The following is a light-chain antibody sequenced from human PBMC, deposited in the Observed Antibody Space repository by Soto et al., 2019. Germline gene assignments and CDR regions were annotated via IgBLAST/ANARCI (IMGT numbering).Light chain of an antibody. CDR3: ISCTGSSTL. CDR1: SSDVGAYNY. CDR2: DVS. Sequence: QSALTQPASVSGSPGQSITISCTATSSDVGAYNYVSWYQQHPGRAPQLIIYDVSYRPSGVSNRFSGSKSGNTASLTISGLQADDDADYYCISCTGSSTLFGGGTKLTVL. V-gene: IGLV2-14*01. J-gene: IGLJ2*01.